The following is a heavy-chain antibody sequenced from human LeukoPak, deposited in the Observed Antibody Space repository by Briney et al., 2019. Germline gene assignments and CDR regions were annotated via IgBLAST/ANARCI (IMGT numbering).Heavy chain of an antibody. CDR3: ARGLRWIQLWPGDY. J-gene: IGHJ4*02. D-gene: IGHD5-18*01. CDR2: ISSSSSYI. V-gene: IGHV3-21*01. Sequence: KPGGSLRLSCAASGFPFSSYSMNWVRQAPGKGLEWVSSISSSSSYIYYADSVKGRFTISRDNAKNSLYLQMNSLRAEDTAVYYCARGLRWIQLWPGDYWGQGTLVTVSS. CDR1: GFPFSSYS.